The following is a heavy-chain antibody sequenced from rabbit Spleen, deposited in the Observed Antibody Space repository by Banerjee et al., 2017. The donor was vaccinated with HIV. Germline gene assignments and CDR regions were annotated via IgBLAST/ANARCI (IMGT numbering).Heavy chain of an antibody. J-gene: IGHJ6*01. Sequence: QQQLEESGGDLVKPGASLTLTCAASGFTFSGSQGICWVRQAPGKGLEWVACIYAGSSGSTYYASWAKGRFTITRSTSLNTVDLKMTSLTAADTATYFCARDTGSSFSSYGMDLWGQGTLVTVS. V-gene: IGHV1S45*01. CDR3: ARDTGSSFSSYGMDL. D-gene: IGHD8-1*01. CDR2: IYAGSSGST. CDR1: GFTFSGSQG.